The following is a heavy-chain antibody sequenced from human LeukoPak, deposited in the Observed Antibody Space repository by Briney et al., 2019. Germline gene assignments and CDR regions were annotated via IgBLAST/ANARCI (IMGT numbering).Heavy chain of an antibody. Sequence: GGSLRLSCAASGFTFDDYGMSWVRQAPGKGLEWVCDSNWNGYSTGYAGSVKGRLTISRDNAKNSMYIQMNSLRAEDTALYYCARRESSYQNYYYYYHMDVWGKGTTVTVSS. J-gene: IGHJ6*03. CDR2: SNWNGYST. D-gene: IGHD3-16*02. CDR3: ARRESSYQNYYYYYHMDV. CDR1: GFTFDDYG. V-gene: IGHV3-20*04.